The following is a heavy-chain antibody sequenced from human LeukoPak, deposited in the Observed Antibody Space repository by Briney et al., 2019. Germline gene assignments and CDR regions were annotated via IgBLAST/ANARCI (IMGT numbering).Heavy chain of an antibody. D-gene: IGHD3-16*02. CDR1: GFTFSRYW. J-gene: IGHJ3*01. V-gene: IGHV3-7*01. CDR3: ARPRYTAAYGL. CDR2: IKQDGSEK. Sequence: GGSLRLSCAASGFTFSRYWMAWVRQAPGKGLEWVANIKQDGSEKYYEESVKGRFTIFRDNARNSLYLQMNSLRAEDTAVYYCARPRYTAAYGLWGQGTMVTVSS.